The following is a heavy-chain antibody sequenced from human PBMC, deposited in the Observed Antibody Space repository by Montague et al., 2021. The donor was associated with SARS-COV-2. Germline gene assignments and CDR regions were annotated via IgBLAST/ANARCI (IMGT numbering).Heavy chain of an antibody. CDR3: ARGRGESYGPFEY. CDR1: GFTFSNFA. V-gene: IGHV3-30*04. CDR2: ISDDGTIE. Sequence: SLRLSCAASGFTFSNFAMQWIRRAPGKGLEFVAVISDDGTIERYADSVEGRFTVSRDNAKQTLFLQMDSLRGEDTATYYCARGRGESYGPFEYWGQGTLVTVSS. D-gene: IGHD5-18*01. J-gene: IGHJ4*02.